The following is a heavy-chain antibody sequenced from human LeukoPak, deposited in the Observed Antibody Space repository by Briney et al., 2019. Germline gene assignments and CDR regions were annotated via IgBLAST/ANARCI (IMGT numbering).Heavy chain of an antibody. CDR3: ARRRAASTIYHYSMDF. Sequence: GESLKISCKGSGYNFPSYWIAWVRQMPGKGLEWMGIIYPSDSETRYSPSFQGQVTISVDKSISTAYLQWRSLKASDTAMYYCARRRAASTIYHYSMDFWGHGTTVIVSS. D-gene: IGHD5/OR15-5a*01. CDR1: GYNFPSYW. J-gene: IGHJ6*02. CDR2: IYPSDSET. V-gene: IGHV5-51*01.